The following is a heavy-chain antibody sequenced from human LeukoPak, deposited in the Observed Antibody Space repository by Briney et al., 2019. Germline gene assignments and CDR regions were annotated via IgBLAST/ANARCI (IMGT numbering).Heavy chain of an antibody. CDR2: IYTSGST. J-gene: IGHJ5*02. D-gene: IGHD6-13*01. CDR1: GGSISSYY. Sequence: SETLSLTCTVSGGSISSYYWSWIRQPPGKGLEWIGYIYTSGSTNYNPSLKSRVTISVDTSKNQFSLKLSSVTAADTAVYYCARHRGSSSWYPIDSWFDPWGQGTLVTVSS. V-gene: IGHV4-4*09. CDR3: ARHRGSSSWYPIDSWFDP.